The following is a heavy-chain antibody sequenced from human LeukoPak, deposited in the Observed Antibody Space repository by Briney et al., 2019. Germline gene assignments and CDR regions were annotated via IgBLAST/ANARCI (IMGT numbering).Heavy chain of an antibody. V-gene: IGHV1-69*10. J-gene: IGHJ4*02. CDR2: IIPILGTA. Sequence: ASVKVSCKASGGTFSSYAISWVRQAPGQGLEWMGGIIPILGTANYAQKFQGRVTMTRNTSISTAYMELSSLRSEDTAVYYCARGSYLAYWGQGTLVTVSS. CDR1: GGTFSSYA. CDR3: ARGSYLAY.